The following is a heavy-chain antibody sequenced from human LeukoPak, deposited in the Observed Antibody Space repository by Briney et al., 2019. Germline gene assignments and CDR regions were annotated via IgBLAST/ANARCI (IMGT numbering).Heavy chain of an antibody. CDR3: ARDAGERQRDITYYFDY. CDR2: INPNSGGT. J-gene: IGHJ4*02. V-gene: IGHV1-2*02. Sequence: GASVKVSCKASGYTFTGYYMHWVRQAPGQGLEWMGWINPNSGGTNYAQKFQGRVTMTRDTSISTAYMELSRLRSDDTAVYYCARDAGERQRDITYYFDYWGQGTLVTVSS. D-gene: IGHD3-16*01. CDR1: GYTFTGYY.